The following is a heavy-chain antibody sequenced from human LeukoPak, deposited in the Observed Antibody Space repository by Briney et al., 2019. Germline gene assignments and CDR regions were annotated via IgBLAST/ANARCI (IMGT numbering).Heavy chain of an antibody. Sequence: PSETLSLTCTVSGGSISSGSYYWNWIRQPAGKGLEWIGRIYTSGSTNYNPSLKSRVTISLDMSKNQFSLKLSSVTAADTAVYYCARDQGFRLRLDAFDIWGRGTMVTVSS. CDR1: GGSISSGSYY. V-gene: IGHV4-61*02. CDR2: IYTSGST. D-gene: IGHD3/OR15-3a*01. CDR3: ARDQGFRLRLDAFDI. J-gene: IGHJ3*02.